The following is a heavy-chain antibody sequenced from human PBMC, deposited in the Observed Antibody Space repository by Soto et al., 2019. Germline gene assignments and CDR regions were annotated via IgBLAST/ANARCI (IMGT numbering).Heavy chain of an antibody. Sequence: GGSLRLSCAASGFTFSSYGMHWVRQAPGKGLEWVAVIWYDGSNKYYADSVKGRFTISRDNSKNTLYLQMNSLRAEDTAVYYCARDLILVPAAMSYYYYYYGMDVWGQGTTVTVSS. J-gene: IGHJ6*02. CDR2: IWYDGSNK. CDR1: GFTFSSYG. CDR3: ARDLILVPAAMSYYYYYYGMDV. V-gene: IGHV3-33*01. D-gene: IGHD2-2*01.